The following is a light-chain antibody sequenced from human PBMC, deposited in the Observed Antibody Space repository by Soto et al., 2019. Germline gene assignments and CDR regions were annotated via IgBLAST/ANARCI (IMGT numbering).Light chain of an antibody. CDR3: AAWDDILNGVV. V-gene: IGLV1-44*01. Sequence: QSVLTQPPSASVTPGQRVTISCSGSRSNIGSNTVNWYRQLPGTAPKLLIYSNNQRPSGVPDRFSASKSGTSASLAISGLQSEDEADYYCAAWDDILNGVVFGGGTKLTVL. CDR1: RSNIGSNT. J-gene: IGLJ2*01. CDR2: SNN.